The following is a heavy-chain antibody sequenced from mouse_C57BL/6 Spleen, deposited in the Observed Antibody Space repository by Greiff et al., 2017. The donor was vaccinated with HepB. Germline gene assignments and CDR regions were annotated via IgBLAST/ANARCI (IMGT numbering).Heavy chain of an antibody. CDR1: GYTFTSYW. CDR3: ATLDGYYAAWFAY. V-gene: IGHV1-72*01. J-gene: IGHJ3*01. Sequence: QVQLKQPGAELVKPGASVKLSCKASGYTFTSYWMHWVKQRPGRGLEWIGRIDPNSGGTKYNEKFKSKATLTVDKPSSTAYMQLSSLTSEDSAVYYCATLDGYYAAWFAYWGQGTLVTVSA. CDR2: IDPNSGGT. D-gene: IGHD2-3*01.